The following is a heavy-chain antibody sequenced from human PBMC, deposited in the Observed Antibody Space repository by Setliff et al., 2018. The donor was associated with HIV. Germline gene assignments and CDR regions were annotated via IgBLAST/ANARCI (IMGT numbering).Heavy chain of an antibody. CDR1: GDSITSGYY. CDR3: ARERTDAFDI. CDR2: IYHSGSS. J-gene: IGHJ3*02. V-gene: IGHV4-38-2*02. Sequence: KTSETLSLTCTVSGDSITSGYYWGWIRQPPGKGLEWIGSIYHSGSSHYKTSLKSRVTIPIDTSKNQFSLKLTSLTAADTAVYYCARERTDAFDIWGQGTMVTVSS.